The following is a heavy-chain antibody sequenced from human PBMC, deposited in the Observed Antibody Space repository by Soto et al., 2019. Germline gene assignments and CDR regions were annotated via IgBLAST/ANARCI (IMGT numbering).Heavy chain of an antibody. CDR2: ISYDGSNK. D-gene: IGHD2-2*01. J-gene: IGHJ6*01. V-gene: IGHV3-30*18. CDR3: AKASGTSWDYYYGMDV. Sequence: QVQLVESGGGVVQPGRSLRLSCAASGFTFSSYGMHWVRQAPGKGLEWVAVISYDGSNKYYADSVKGRFTISRDNSKNTLYLQMNSLRAEDTAVYYCAKASGTSWDYYYGMDVW. CDR1: GFTFSSYG.